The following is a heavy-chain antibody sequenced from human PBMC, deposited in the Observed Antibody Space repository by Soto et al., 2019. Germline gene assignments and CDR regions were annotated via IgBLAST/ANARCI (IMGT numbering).Heavy chain of an antibody. J-gene: IGHJ5*02. D-gene: IGHD2-15*01. Sequence: EVQLVESGGGLVQPGGSLRLSCAASGFTVSSNYMSWVRQAPGKGLEWVSVIYSGGSTYYADSVKGRFTISRDNSKNTLYLQMNSLRAEDTAVYYCARETWYCSGGSRYTNWFDPWGQGTLVTVSS. V-gene: IGHV3-66*01. CDR2: IYSGGST. CDR1: GFTVSSNY. CDR3: ARETWYCSGGSRYTNWFDP.